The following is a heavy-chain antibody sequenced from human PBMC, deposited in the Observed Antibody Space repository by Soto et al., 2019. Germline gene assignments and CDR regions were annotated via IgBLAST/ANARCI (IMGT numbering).Heavy chain of an antibody. CDR3: ARGADDFSSGYYYAY. J-gene: IGHJ4*02. CDR1: GYTFSRHG. D-gene: IGHD3-3*01. V-gene: IGHV1-18*04. CDR2: SGNT. Sequence: QVQLVQSGAEVKKPGASVTVSCKASGYTFSRHGISWVRQAPGQGLEWMAWSGNTNYAQNFQGRLTLTTNPSTRTAYMELRSLRSDDTAVYYCARGADDFSSGYYYAYCGQGTLVTVAS.